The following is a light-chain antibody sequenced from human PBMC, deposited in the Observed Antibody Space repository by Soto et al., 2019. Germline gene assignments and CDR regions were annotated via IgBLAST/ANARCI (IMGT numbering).Light chain of an antibody. CDR2: EVN. J-gene: IGLJ1*01. V-gene: IGLV2-14*01. CDR1: SSDVGGYDY. CDR3: SSYTSSSTYV. Sequence: QSALTQPASVSGSPGQSITISCTGTSSDVGGYDYVSWFQQHPGKAPQLMIDEVNNRPSGVSNRFFGSKSGNTASLTISGLQAEDEADYYCSSYTSSSTYVFGTGTKLTVL.